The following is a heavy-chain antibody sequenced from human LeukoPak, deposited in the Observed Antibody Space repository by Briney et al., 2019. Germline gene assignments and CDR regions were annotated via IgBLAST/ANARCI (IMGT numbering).Heavy chain of an antibody. V-gene: IGHV3-7*01. Sequence: GSLRLSCAASGFTFSSYWMSWVRQAPGKGLEWVANIKQDGSEKYYVDSVKGRFTISTDNAQRSVYLQMNSLRGEDTAMYYCARELDYNYFDPWGQGTLVTVS. J-gene: IGHJ5*02. CDR3: ARELDYNYFDP. CDR1: GFTFSSYW. CDR2: IKQDGSEK. D-gene: IGHD3-9*01.